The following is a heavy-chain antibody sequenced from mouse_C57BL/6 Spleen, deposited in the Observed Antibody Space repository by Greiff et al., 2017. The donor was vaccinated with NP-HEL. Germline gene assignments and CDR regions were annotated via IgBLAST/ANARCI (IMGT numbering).Heavy chain of an antibody. CDR2: IDPNSGGT. J-gene: IGHJ1*03. CDR1: GYTFTSYW. D-gene: IGHD2-4*01. Sequence: VKLQQPGAELVKPGASVKLSCKASGYTFTSYWMHWVKQRPGRGLEWIGRIDPNSGGTKYNEKFKSKATLTVDKPSSTAYMQLSSLTSEDSAVYYCARGVYDYDWYFDVWGTGTTVTVSS. CDR3: ARGVYDYDWYFDV. V-gene: IGHV1-72*01.